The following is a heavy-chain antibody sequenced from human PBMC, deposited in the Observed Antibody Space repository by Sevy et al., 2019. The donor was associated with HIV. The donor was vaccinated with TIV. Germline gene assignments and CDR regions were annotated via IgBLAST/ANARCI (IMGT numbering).Heavy chain of an antibody. CDR1: GGSISSYY. Sequence: SETLSLTCTVSGGSISSYYWNWIRQAPGKGLEWIGYIYYSGATNYNPSLKTRATISVDTSNNQFSLRRTSVTAADTAVYFCARGIYSYGYWREFDYWGQGTLVTVSS. D-gene: IGHD5-18*01. CDR2: IYYSGAT. CDR3: ARGIYSYGYWREFDY. V-gene: IGHV4-59*01. J-gene: IGHJ4*02.